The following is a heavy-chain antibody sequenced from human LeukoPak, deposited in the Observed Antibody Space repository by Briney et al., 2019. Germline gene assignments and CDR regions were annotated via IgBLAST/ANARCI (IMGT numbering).Heavy chain of an antibody. J-gene: IGHJ4*02. CDR2: ISSSGSTI. Sequence: PGGSLRLSCAASGFTFSDYYMSWIGQAPGKGLEWVSYISSSGSTIYYADSVKGRFTISRDNAKNSLYLQMNSLRAEDTAVYYCARDRRYSYGYYFDYWGQGTLVTVSS. CDR3: ARDRRYSYGYYFDY. D-gene: IGHD5-18*01. V-gene: IGHV3-11*04. CDR1: GFTFSDYY.